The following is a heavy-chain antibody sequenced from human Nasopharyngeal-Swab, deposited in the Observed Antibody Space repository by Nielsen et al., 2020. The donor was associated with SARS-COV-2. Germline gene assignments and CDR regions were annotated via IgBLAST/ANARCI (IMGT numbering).Heavy chain of an antibody. Sequence: GESLKISCAASGFTFSSFGMHWVRQAPGKGLEWVAFIAHDASNEYYGDSVKGRFSISRDSSKNTLYLQMDSLRGEDTAVYYCAKVLAVAGTGDYWGQGTLVTVSS. CDR1: GFTFSSFG. V-gene: IGHV3-30*18. CDR3: AKVLAVAGTGDY. D-gene: IGHD6-19*01. J-gene: IGHJ4*02. CDR2: IAHDASNE.